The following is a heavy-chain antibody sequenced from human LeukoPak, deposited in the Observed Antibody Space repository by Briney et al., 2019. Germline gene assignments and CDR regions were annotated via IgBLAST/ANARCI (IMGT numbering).Heavy chain of an antibody. Sequence: SETLSLTCDVSGGSFNDYYWSWIRQPPGKGLEWIGEIRHSGSTNYNPSLKSRVTMSVDTSKNQFSLKLSSVTAADTAVYHCARRGSWSYYYAMDVWGQGTTVAVSS. D-gene: IGHD6-13*01. V-gene: IGHV4-34*01. CDR1: GGSFNDYY. CDR3: ARRGSWSYYYAMDV. CDR2: IRHSGST. J-gene: IGHJ6*02.